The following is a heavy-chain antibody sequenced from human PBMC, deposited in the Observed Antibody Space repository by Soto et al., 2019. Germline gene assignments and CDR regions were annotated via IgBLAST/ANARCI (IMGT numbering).Heavy chain of an antibody. J-gene: IGHJ6*02. CDR1: GGSIRSSNW. V-gene: IGHV4-4*01. Sequence: QVQLQGSGPGLVKPSGTLSLTCAVSGGSIRSSNWWSWVRQHPGKGLEWIGAIYHSGSTNYNPSLQSRVTTSVTKPKNQCSLKLSSVAAAATALYCGKRALSATVAGIYYYDYCMDLLGQGSTV. D-gene: IGHD4-17*01. CDR3: KRALSATVAGIYYYDYCMDL. CDR2: IYHSGST.